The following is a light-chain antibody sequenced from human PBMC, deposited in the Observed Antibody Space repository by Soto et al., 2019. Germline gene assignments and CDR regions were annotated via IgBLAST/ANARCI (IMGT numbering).Light chain of an antibody. Sequence: AIQMTQSPSSLSAFVGDSVTITCRASQDIKDEVGWYQQKPGKAPRLLIFSASSLQSGVPSRVRGSGTGTDFTLTISGLQAADFATYYCLQHDSYPWTFGQGTKVEIK. J-gene: IGKJ1*01. V-gene: IGKV1-6*01. CDR2: SAS. CDR1: QDIKDE. CDR3: LQHDSYPWT.